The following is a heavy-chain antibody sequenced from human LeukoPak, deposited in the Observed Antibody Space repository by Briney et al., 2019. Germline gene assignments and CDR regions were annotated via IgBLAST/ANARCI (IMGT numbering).Heavy chain of an antibody. J-gene: IGHJ4*02. Sequence: PSETLSLTCTVSGGSISSSSYYWGWIRQPPGKGLEWIGSIYHSGSTYYNPSLKSRVTISVDTSKNQFSLKLSSVTAADTAVYYCARGRVVPAAWFDYWGQGTLVTVSS. CDR2: IYHSGST. CDR1: GGSISSSSYY. V-gene: IGHV4-39*07. D-gene: IGHD2-2*01. CDR3: ARGRVVPAAWFDY.